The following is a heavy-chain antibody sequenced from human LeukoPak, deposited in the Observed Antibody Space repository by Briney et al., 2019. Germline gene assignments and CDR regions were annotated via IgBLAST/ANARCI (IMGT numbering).Heavy chain of an antibody. CDR1: GGSLSGHY. Sequence: SETLSLTCAVYGGSLSGHYWSWIRQSPGKGLEWIGDIHHDGRTKYSPSLKSRVSILLDTSKNEASLRLTPVTAADTALYFCAREPVPQDYGDTVNAYDLWGQGTMVIVSS. CDR3: AREPVPQDYGDTVNAYDL. D-gene: IGHD4-17*01. V-gene: IGHV4-34*01. J-gene: IGHJ3*01. CDR2: IHHDGRT.